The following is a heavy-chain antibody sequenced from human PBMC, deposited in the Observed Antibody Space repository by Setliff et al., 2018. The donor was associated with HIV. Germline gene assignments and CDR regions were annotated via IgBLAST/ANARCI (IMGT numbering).Heavy chain of an antibody. J-gene: IGHJ5*02. V-gene: IGHV4-4*09. CDR3: ARGSGGWYIDNWFDP. CDR1: GGSFSGYY. Sequence: ETLSLTCSASGGSFSGYYWSWIRQPPGKGLEWIGYIYIYNSGSTNYNPSLKSRVTISVDTSKNQFSLKLSSVTAADTAVYYCARGSGGWYIDNWFDPWGQGTLVTVSS. D-gene: IGHD6-19*01. CDR2: IYIYNSGST.